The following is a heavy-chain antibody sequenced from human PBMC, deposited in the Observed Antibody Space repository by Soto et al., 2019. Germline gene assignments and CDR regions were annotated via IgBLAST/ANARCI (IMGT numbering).Heavy chain of an antibody. CDR2: ISSSGSTI. V-gene: IGHV3-11*01. D-gene: IGHD2-15*01. CDR1: GFTFSDYY. J-gene: IGHJ4*02. CDR3: ARENCSGGSCYPYYFDY. Sequence: GSLRLSCAASGFTFSDYYMSWIRQAPGKGLEWVSYISSSGSTIYYADSVKGRFTISRDNAKNSLYLQMNSLRAEDTAVYYCARENCSGGSCYPYYFDYWGQGTLVTVSS.